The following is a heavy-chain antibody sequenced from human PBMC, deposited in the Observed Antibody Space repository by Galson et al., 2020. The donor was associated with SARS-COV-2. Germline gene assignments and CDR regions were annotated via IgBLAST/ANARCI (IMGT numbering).Heavy chain of an antibody. Sequence: ETSETLSLTCTVSGGSISSYYWSWIRQPPGKGLEWIGYIYYSGSTNYNPSLKSRVTISVDTSKNQFSLKLSPVTAADTAVYYCARRALGTIFGVVIQNAFDIWGQGTMVTVSS. CDR1: GGSISSYY. V-gene: IGHV4-59*08. CDR2: IYYSGST. D-gene: IGHD3-3*01. J-gene: IGHJ3*02. CDR3: ARRALGTIFGVVIQNAFDI.